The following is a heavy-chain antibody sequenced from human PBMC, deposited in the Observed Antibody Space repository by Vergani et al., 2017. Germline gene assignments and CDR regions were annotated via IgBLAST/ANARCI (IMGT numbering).Heavy chain of an antibody. CDR2: SSGSDGST. CDR3: AKDGGYDSMYYYYYMDV. D-gene: IGHD5-12*01. Sequence: EVQLLESGGGLVQPGGSLRLSCAASGFTFSSYAMSWVRQAPGKGLEWGSASSGSDGSTYYADSVKGWFTISRDNSKNTLYLQMNSLRAEDTAVYYCAKDGGYDSMYYYYYMDVWGKGTTVTVSS. V-gene: IGHV3-23*01. CDR1: GFTFSSYA. J-gene: IGHJ6*03.